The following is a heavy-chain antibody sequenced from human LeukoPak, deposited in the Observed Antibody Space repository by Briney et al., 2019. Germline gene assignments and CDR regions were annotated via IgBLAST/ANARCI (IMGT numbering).Heavy chain of an antibody. CDR3: VREESGGYFDY. CDR1: GFTFTNYL. CDR2: IAPSVDTT. J-gene: IGHJ4*02. Sequence: GGSVRVSCKSFGFTFTNYLLHWVRQAPGQGLEWVGRIAPSVDTTNYAQKFRGRVTMTRDTSTSTVYMELSSLRSDDTAIYYCVREESGGYFDYWGQGSMATVSS. V-gene: IGHV1-46*01. D-gene: IGHD2-8*02.